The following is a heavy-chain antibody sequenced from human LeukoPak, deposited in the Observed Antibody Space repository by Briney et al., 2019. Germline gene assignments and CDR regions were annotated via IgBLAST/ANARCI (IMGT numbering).Heavy chain of an antibody. CDR3: ARGGRAGITIFWHCYYGMDV. D-gene: IGHD3-9*01. CDR1: GYTFTSYG. V-gene: IGHV1-18*04. Sequence: ASVKVSCKASGYTFTSYGISWVRQAPGQGLEWMGWISAYNGNTNYAQKLQGRVTMTTDTSTSTAYMELRSLRSDDTAVYYCARGGRAGITIFWHCYYGMDVWGKGTTVTVSS. J-gene: IGHJ6*04. CDR2: ISAYNGNT.